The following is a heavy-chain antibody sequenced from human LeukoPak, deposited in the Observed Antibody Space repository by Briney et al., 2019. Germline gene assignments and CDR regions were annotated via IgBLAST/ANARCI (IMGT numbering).Heavy chain of an antibody. J-gene: IGHJ4*02. CDR3: ARLPPIASGTSDFDY. V-gene: IGHV4-59*08. CDR2: MYYSGST. CDR1: GGSLSSYY. Sequence: SETLSLTCTVSGGSLSSYYWSWIRQPPGKGLEWIGYMYYSGSTNYNPSLKSRVTMSVDTSKNQFSLKLRSVTAADTAVYYCARLPPIASGTSDFDYWGQGTLVTVSS. D-gene: IGHD2-8*01.